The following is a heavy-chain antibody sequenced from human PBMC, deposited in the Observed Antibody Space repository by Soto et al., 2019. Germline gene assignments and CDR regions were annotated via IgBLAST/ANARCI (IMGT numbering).Heavy chain of an antibody. CDR2: INPAGGST. CDR1: GYSFTCYY. CDR3: ARNDKSGLDY. V-gene: IGHV1-46*01. Sequence: GASVKVSCKASGYSFTCYYLHWVRQAPGQGLEWMGFINPAGGSTSYAQKFQGRVDMTRDTSTSTVYMELSSLRSEDTAVYYCARNDKSGLDYWGQGTLVTVSS. J-gene: IGHJ4*02. D-gene: IGHD1-1*01.